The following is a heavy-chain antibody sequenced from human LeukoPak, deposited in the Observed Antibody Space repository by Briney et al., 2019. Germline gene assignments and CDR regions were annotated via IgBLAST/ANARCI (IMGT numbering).Heavy chain of an antibody. Sequence: PGGSLRLSCAASGFTFSSFAMYWVRQAPGKGLEWVSGITDSGGSIYYADSVKGRFTMSRDNSKNTLYLQMNSLRAEDTALYYCAKGQTLESRVDYWGQGALVTVSS. V-gene: IGHV3-23*01. CDR2: ITDSGGSI. CDR1: GFTFSSFA. J-gene: IGHJ4*02. CDR3: AKGQTLESRVDY.